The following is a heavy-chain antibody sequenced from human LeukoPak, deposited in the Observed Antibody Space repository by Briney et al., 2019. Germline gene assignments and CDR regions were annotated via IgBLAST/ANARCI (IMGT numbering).Heavy chain of an antibody. CDR3: AELGITMIGGV. J-gene: IGHJ6*04. Sequence: GGSLRLSCAASGFTFSSYEMNWVRQAPGKGLEWVSYIRSSGCTIYYADSVKGRFTISRDNAKNSLYLQMNSLRAEDTAVYYCAELGITMIGGVWGKGTTVTISS. CDR1: GFTFSSYE. D-gene: IGHD3-10*02. V-gene: IGHV3-48*03. CDR2: IRSSGCTI.